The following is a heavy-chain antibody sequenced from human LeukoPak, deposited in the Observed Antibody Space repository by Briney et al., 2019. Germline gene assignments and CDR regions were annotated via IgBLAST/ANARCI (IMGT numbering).Heavy chain of an antibody. Sequence: SGGSLRLSCAASGFTFSSYGMHWVRQAPGKGLEWVAFIRYVGSNKYYADSVKGRFTISRDNSKNTLYLQMNSLRAEDTAVYYVAREGSTYYYYYMDVWGKGTTVTVSS. CDR3: AREGSTYYYYYMDV. CDR1: GFTFSSYG. J-gene: IGHJ6*03. V-gene: IGHV3-30*02. D-gene: IGHD6-6*01. CDR2: IRYVGSNK.